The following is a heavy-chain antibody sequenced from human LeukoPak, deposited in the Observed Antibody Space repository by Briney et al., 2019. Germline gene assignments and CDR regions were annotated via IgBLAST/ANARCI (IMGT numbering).Heavy chain of an antibody. Sequence: SETLSLTCAVSGASFNAFQWSWIRQSPGKGLEWIGDVNPSGGTSYTPSLKSRLTISIDMSKNQFSLNLRSLTAADTAVYFCARLGRHTIIPGPQKPSWFDARGQGILVTVSS. D-gene: IGHD3-10*01. CDR2: VNPSGGT. CDR3: ARLGRHTIIPGPQKPSWFDA. CDR1: GASFNAFQ. J-gene: IGHJ5*02. V-gene: IGHV4-34*01.